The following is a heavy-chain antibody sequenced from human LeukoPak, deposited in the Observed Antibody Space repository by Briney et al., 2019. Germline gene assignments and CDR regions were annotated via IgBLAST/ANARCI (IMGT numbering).Heavy chain of an antibody. CDR2: ISSSSAYI. CDR3: AGYSGYDHRNDY. D-gene: IGHD5-12*01. V-gene: IGHV3-21*01. CDR1: GFAFSSYS. J-gene: IGHJ4*02. Sequence: PGGSLRLSCAASGFAFSSYSMNWVRQAPGTGLEWVSSISSSSAYIYYADSVKGRFTTSRDNAKNSLYLQMDSLRAEDTAVYYCAGYSGYDHRNDYWGQGTLVTVSS.